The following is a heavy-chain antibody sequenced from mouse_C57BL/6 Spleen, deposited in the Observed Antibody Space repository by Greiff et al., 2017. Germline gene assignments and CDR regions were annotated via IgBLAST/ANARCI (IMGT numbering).Heavy chain of an antibody. CDR3: ARDQDYGSFYYFDY. CDR1: GFTFSSYA. V-gene: IGHV5-4*01. Sequence: EVQRVESGGGLVKPGGSLKLSCAASGFTFSSYAMSWVRQTPEKRLEWVATISDGGSYTYYPDNVKGRFTISRDNAKNNLYLQMSHLKSEDTAMYYCARDQDYGSFYYFDYWGQGTTLTVSS. J-gene: IGHJ2*01. CDR2: ISDGGSYT. D-gene: IGHD1-1*01.